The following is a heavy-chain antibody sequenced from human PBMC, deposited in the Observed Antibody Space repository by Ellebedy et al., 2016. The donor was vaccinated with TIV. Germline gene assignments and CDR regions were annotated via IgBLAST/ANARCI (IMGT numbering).Heavy chain of an antibody. V-gene: IGHV3-23*01. CDR3: AKEKDHTKPYDY. CDR1: GFIFSNYA. CDR2: VNPRGVQT. Sequence: GGSLRLSXAASGFIFSNYAMSWVRQAPGKGLEWVSAVNPRGVQTYYADSVKGRFTISRDNSKNTVDLQMNSLRAEDTAVYYCAKEKDHTKPYDYWGQGTLVTVSS. J-gene: IGHJ4*02. D-gene: IGHD2-15*01.